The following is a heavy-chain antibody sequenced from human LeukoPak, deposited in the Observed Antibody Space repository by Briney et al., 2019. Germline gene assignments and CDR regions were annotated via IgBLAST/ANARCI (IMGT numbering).Heavy chain of an antibody. V-gene: IGHV1-46*01. D-gene: IGHD2-2*01. CDR2: INLSGSST. Sequence: KVSCKASGYTFSNYYIHWVRQAPGQGLEWMRRINLSGSSTCYAQKFQGRVTMTRDTSTTTVYMELSSLRSDDTAVYYCTPLSSTNHLYYFDYWGQGTLVTVSS. CDR3: TPLSSTNHLYYFDY. J-gene: IGHJ4*02. CDR1: GYTFSNYY.